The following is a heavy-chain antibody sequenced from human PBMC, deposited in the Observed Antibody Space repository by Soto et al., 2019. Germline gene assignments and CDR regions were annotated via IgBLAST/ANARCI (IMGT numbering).Heavy chain of an antibody. J-gene: IGHJ6*03. CDR2: IIPILGIA. D-gene: IGHD1-26*01. V-gene: IGHV1-69*02. Sequence: SVKVSCKASGGTFSSYTISWVRQAPGQGLEWMGRIIPILGIANYAQKFQGRVTITADKSTSTAYMELSSLRSEDTAVYYCVLGSTADYYYLDGWGQGTTVTVSS. CDR1: GGTFSSYT. CDR3: VLGSTADYYYLDG.